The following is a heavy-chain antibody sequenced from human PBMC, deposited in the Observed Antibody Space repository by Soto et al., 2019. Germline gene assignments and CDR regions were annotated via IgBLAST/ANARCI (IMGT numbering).Heavy chain of an antibody. V-gene: IGHV3-30-3*01. Sequence: GGSLRLSCAASGFTFSSYAMHWVRQAPGTGLEWVAVISYDGSNKYYADSVKGRFTISRDNSKNTLYLQMNSLRAEDTAVYYCARDFSYVARRYAMDVCGQGAPVNVS. CDR1: GFTFSSYA. CDR2: ISYDGSNK. J-gene: IGHJ6*02. D-gene: IGHD3-16*01. CDR3: ARDFSYVARRYAMDV.